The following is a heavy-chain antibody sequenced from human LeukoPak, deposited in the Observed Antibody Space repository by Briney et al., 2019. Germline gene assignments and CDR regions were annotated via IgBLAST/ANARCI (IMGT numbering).Heavy chain of an antibody. J-gene: IGHJ4*02. Sequence: GASLEISCKGSGSIFTSYWIGGVRELPGKGLGWMWIIYPGDSDTRYSPSFQGEVTMSADKSISTAYLQWSSLKASDTAMYYCARHLGHSSSWYGGYWGQGTPVTLSS. CDR2: IYPGDSDT. CDR3: ARHLGHSSSWYGGY. D-gene: IGHD6-13*01. CDR1: GSIFTSYW. V-gene: IGHV5-51*01.